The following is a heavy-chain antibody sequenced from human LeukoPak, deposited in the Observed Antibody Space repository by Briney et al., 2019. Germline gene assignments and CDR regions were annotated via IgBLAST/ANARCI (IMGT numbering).Heavy chain of an antibody. J-gene: IGHJ3*02. CDR3: ARCGDSSGYYSLADAFDI. CDR1: GYTFTSYG. CDR2: ISAYNGNT. D-gene: IGHD3-22*01. Sequence: ASVKVSCKASGYTFTSYGISWVRQAPGQGLEWMGWISAYNGNTNYAQKLQGRVTMTTDTSTSTAYMELRSLRSDDTAVYYCARCGDSSGYYSLADAFDICGQGTMVTVSS. V-gene: IGHV1-18*01.